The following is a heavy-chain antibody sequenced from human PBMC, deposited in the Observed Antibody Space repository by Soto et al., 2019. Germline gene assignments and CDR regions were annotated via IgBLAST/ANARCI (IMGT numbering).Heavy chain of an antibody. Sequence: SETLSLTCTVSGGSISSSSYYWGWIRQPPGKGLEWIGSIYYSGSTYYNPSLKSRVTISVDTSKNQFSLKLSSVTAADTAVYFCARASHYGDSWDYWGQGTLVTVSS. V-gene: IGHV4-39*01. CDR3: ARASHYGDSWDY. CDR2: IYYSGST. CDR1: GGSISSSSYY. D-gene: IGHD4-17*01. J-gene: IGHJ4*02.